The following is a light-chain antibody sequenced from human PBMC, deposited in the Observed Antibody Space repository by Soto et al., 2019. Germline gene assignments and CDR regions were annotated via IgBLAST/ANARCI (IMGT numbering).Light chain of an antibody. Sequence: DIQMTQSPSTLSASVGDRVTITCRASQSISSWLAWYQQKPGKAPKLLIYDASSLESGVPSRFSGSGSGTEFTLTISSLXXDDFAXYYCQQYNSSPYTFGQGTKLEIK. CDR1: QSISSW. V-gene: IGKV1-5*01. CDR2: DAS. J-gene: IGKJ2*01. CDR3: QQYNSSPYT.